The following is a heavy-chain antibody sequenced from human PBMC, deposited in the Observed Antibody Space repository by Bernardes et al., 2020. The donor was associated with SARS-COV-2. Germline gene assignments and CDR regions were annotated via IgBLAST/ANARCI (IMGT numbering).Heavy chain of an antibody. CDR2: YYYSET. CDR3: ARLRADSLGGGFDS. V-gene: IGHV4-59*08. D-gene: IGHD2-15*01. Sequence: SETLSLTCNVSGASMSRNYWSWIRQPPGKELEYIAYYYYSETDYNPSLKSRVTIAIDTSKNQFSLEVRSVTAADTAMYYCARLRADSLGGGFDSWGQGTLVTVSS. CDR1: GASMSRNY. J-gene: IGHJ4*02.